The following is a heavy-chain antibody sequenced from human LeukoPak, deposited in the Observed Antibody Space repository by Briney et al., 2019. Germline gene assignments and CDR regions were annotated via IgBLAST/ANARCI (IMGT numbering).Heavy chain of an antibody. CDR3: ARAPYYYGMDV. CDR2: IYYSGST. J-gene: IGHJ6*04. CDR1: GGSISSYY. Sequence: PSETLSLTCAVYGGSISSYYWSWIRQPPGKGLEWIGYIYYSGSTNYNPSLKSRVTISVDTSKNQFSLKLSSVTAADTAVYYCARAPYYYGMDVWGKGTTVTVSS. V-gene: IGHV4-59*01.